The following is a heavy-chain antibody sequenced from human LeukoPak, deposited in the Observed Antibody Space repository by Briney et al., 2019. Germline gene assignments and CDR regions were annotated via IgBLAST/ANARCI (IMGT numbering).Heavy chain of an antibody. CDR3: AKDLTTALTGSPFDY. Sequence: PGGSLRLSCTASGFTFSNYAMNWVRQAPGKGLEWVSTITGSGIDTYYADSVKGRFTISRDNSKNTLYLQMNSLRADDTAVYYCAKDLTTALTGSPFDYWGQGTLVTVSS. D-gene: IGHD3-9*01. J-gene: IGHJ4*02. CDR2: ITGSGIDT. CDR1: GFTFSNYA. V-gene: IGHV3-23*01.